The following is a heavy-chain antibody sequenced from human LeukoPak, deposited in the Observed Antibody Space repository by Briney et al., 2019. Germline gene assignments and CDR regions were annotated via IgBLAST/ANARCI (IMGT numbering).Heavy chain of an antibody. J-gene: IGHJ2*01. V-gene: IGHV3-9*01. CDR3: AKGVVRYWYFDL. Sequence: GGSLRLSCAASGFTFDDYAMHWVRQAPGKGLEGVSGISWNSGSIGYADSVKGRFTISRDNAKNSLYLQMNSLRAEDTALYYCAKGVVRYWYFDLWGRGTLVAVSS. D-gene: IGHD2-15*01. CDR2: ISWNSGSI. CDR1: GFTFDDYA.